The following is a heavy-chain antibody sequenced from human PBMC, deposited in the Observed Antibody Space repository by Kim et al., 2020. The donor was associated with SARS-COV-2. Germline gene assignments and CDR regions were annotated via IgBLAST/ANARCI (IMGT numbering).Heavy chain of an antibody. D-gene: IGHD3-16*01. CDR2: GSST. CDR3: ARQGGAY. Sequence: GSSTSYADSVKGRFTISRDNAKSTLYLQMNSLRAEDTAVYYCARQGGAYWGQGTLVTVSS. J-gene: IGHJ4*02. V-gene: IGHV3-74*01.